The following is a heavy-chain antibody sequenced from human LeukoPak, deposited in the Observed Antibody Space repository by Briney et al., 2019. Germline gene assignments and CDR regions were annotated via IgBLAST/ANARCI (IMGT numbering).Heavy chain of an antibody. CDR3: ARDLWAGSGGWGYFDY. D-gene: IGHD6-19*01. Sequence: SETLSLTCTVSGGSISSYYWSWIRQPPGKGLEWIGYMYHSGSTTYNPSLKSRVTISVDTSKNQFSLKLSSVTAADTAVYYCARDLWAGSGGWGYFDYWGQGTLVTVSS. J-gene: IGHJ4*02. CDR2: MYHSGST. CDR1: GGSISSYY. V-gene: IGHV4-59*01.